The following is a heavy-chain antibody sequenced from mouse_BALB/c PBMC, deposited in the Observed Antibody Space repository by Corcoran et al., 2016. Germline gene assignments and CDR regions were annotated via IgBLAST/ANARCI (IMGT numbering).Heavy chain of an antibody. CDR1: GYTFTGYY. V-gene: IGHV1-84*02. CDR3: ARSSPSDY. CDR2: IYPGSGNT. J-gene: IGHJ2*01. Sequence: QIQLQQSGPELVKPGASVKISCKASGYTFTGYYINWVTQKPGKGLEWMGWIYPGSGNTKYNEKFKGKATLTVDTSSSTAYMQLSSLTSEDTAVYFCARSSPSDYWGQGTTLTVSS.